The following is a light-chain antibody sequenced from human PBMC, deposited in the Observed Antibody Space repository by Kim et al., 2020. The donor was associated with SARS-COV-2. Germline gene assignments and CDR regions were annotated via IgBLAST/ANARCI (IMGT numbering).Light chain of an antibody. CDR1: SLRNDD. CDR3: NSRDSSGVV. CDR2: GKN. J-gene: IGLJ2*01. Sequence: SVALGQTDKSTCRGDSLRNDDARWYQQKPGQAPILVFYGKNDRPAGIPHRFSGSSSRDTATLTITGTQAEDEADYYCNSRDSSGVVFGGGTKVTVL. V-gene: IGLV3-19*01.